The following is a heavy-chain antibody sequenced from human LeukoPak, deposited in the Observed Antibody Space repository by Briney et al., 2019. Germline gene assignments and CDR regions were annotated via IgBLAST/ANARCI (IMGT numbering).Heavy chain of an antibody. D-gene: IGHD2-15*01. V-gene: IGHV3-7*01. CDR3: ARGGAPDY. CDR2: INQDERQK. J-gene: IGHJ4*02. CDR1: GVNFSSYR. Sequence: GGSLRLSCVASGVNFSSYRMTWVRQSPGKGLEWVANINQDERQKYYVDSVKGRFTISRDNPKNSVSLQMTSLGADDGGLYYCARGGAPDYWGRGTLVTVAS.